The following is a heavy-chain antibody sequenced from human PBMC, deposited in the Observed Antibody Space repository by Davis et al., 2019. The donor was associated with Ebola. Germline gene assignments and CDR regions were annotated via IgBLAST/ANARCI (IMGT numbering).Heavy chain of an antibody. CDR3: ARAPLRTSLYGSGSYYPRGGWFDP. CDR1: GGTFSSYA. D-gene: IGHD3-10*01. V-gene: IGHV1-2*02. CDR2: INPNSGGT. J-gene: IGHJ5*02. Sequence: ASVKVSCKASGGTFSSYAISWVRQATGQGLEWMGWINPNSGGTNYAQKFQGRVTMTRDTSISTAYMELSRLRSDDTAVYYCARAPLRTSLYGSGSYYPRGGWFDPWGQGTLVTVSS.